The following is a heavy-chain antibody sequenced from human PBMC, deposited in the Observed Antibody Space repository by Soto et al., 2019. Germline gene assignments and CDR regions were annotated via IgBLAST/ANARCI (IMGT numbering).Heavy chain of an antibody. J-gene: IGHJ4*02. Sequence: SETLSLTCTVSGGSVSSGSYYWSWIRQPPGKGLEWIGYIYYSGSTNYNPSLKSRVTISVDTSKNQFSLKLSSVTAADTAVYYCARDKDGYLDYWGQGTLVTVSS. CDR3: ARDKDGYLDY. CDR1: GGSVSSGSYY. CDR2: IYYSGST. V-gene: IGHV4-61*01. D-gene: IGHD2-15*01.